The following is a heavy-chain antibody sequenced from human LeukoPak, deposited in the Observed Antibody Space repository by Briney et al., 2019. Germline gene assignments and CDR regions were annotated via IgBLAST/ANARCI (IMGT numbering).Heavy chain of an antibody. J-gene: IGHJ3*02. V-gene: IGHV3-74*01. Sequence: GGSLRLSCAASGFTFSSYWMHWVRQAPGKGLVWVSRINNDGSSTNYADSVKGRFTISRDNAKNTLFLRMNSLRADDTAVYYCTRQWGGFDMWDQGTMVTVSS. CDR1: GFTFSSYW. CDR3: TRQWGGFDM. CDR2: INNDGSST. D-gene: IGHD3-10*01.